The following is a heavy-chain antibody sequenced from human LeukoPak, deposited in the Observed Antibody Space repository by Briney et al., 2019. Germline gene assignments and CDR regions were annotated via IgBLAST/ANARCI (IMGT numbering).Heavy chain of an antibody. D-gene: IGHD3-22*01. V-gene: IGHV1-69*06. Sequence: SVKVSCKASLCIVSRYALSWVGHAPGKPLEWVGRIIPIFGTANYAQKLQGRVTITADKSTSTAYMALSSLSSEDTAVYYCATYYYDSSEEYFQHWGQGTLVTVSS. CDR2: IIPIFGTA. CDR1: LCIVSRYA. CDR3: ATYYYDSSEEYFQH. J-gene: IGHJ1*01.